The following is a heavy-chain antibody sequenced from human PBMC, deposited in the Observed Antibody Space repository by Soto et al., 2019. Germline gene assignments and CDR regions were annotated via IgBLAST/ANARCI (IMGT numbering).Heavy chain of an antibody. CDR3: ARARAMYDSSWFYDS. D-gene: IGHD3-22*01. CDR1: GGSISSFY. J-gene: IGHJ4*02. Sequence: QVQLQESGPGLVKPSETLSLTCTVSGGSISSFYWNWIRLSPGKGLEWIGYMYYSGMHNSNPSLKSRVTMSVYTSTNQFSLNLKSVTAADTAVYYCARARAMYDSSWFYDSWGQGILVTGSS. CDR2: MYYSGMH. V-gene: IGHV4-59*01.